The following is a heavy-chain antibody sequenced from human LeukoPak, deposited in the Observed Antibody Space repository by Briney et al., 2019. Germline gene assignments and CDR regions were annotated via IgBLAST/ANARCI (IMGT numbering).Heavy chain of an antibody. V-gene: IGHV3-49*04. D-gene: IGHD1-14*01. CDR1: GFTFGDYA. Sequence: PGGSLRLSCTASGFTFGDYAMSWVRQAPGKGLEWVGFIRSKAYGGTTEYAASVKGRFTISRDDSKSIAYQQMNSLKTEDTAVYYCTRAREGQDLNLDYWGQGTLVTVSS. CDR3: TRAREGQDLNLDY. J-gene: IGHJ4*02. CDR2: IRSKAYGGTT.